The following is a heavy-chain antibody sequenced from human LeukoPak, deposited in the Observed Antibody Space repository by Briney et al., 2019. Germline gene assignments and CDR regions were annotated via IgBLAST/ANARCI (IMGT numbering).Heavy chain of an antibody. V-gene: IGHV4-39*01. J-gene: IGHJ5*02. CDR1: GCSISSNSYY. Sequence: SETLSLTCAVSGCSISSNSYYWGWIRQPPGKGLEWIGSIYYSGSTYYNPSLKSRVTISVDTSKNQFSLKLSSVTAADTAVYYCVSTFCSSTSCYASDGWFDPWGQGTLVTVSS. D-gene: IGHD2-2*01. CDR3: VSTFCSSTSCYASDGWFDP. CDR2: IYYSGST.